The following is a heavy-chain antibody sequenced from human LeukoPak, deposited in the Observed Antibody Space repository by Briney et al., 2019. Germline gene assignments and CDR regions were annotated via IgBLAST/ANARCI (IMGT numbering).Heavy chain of an antibody. D-gene: IGHD3-22*01. CDR2: IKQDGSEK. J-gene: IGHJ4*02. CDR3: ARDSGYYGLFDY. CDR1: RFTFSSYW. Sequence: GGSLRLSCAASRFTFSSYWMSWVRQAPGKGLEWVTNIKQDGSEKYYVDSVKGRFTISRDNAKNSLYLQMNSLRAEDTAIYYCARDSGYYGLFDYWGQGTLVTVSS. V-gene: IGHV3-7*01.